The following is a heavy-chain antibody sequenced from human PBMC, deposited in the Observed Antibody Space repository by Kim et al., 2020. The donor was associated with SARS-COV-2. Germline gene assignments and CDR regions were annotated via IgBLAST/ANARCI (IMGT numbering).Heavy chain of an antibody. J-gene: IGHJ4*02. V-gene: IGHV4-34*01. D-gene: IGHD2-21*01. Sequence: SETLSLTCAVYGGSFSGYYWSWIRQPPGKGLEWIGEINHSGSTNYNPSLKSRVTISVDTSKNQFSLKLTSVTAADTAVYYCPRGLGGGNSVYFDYWGQGTLVTVSS. CDR3: PRGLGGGNSVYFDY. CDR2: INHSGST. CDR1: GGSFSGYY.